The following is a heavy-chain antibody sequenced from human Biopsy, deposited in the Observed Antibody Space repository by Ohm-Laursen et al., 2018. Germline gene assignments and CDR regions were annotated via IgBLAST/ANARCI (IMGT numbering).Heavy chain of an antibody. CDR2: IYYSGIA. J-gene: IGHJ5*02. CDR3: ARGGFGLDGYNSP. CDR1: GGPLNSYY. V-gene: IGHV4-59*01. Sequence: SETLSLTCIVSGGPLNSYYWSWIRQPPGKGLEWIGYIYYSGIAANYNPSLKGRVTISVDTSKHQFSLRLTSATAADTAVYYCARGGFGLDGYNSPWGRGTLVSVSS. D-gene: IGHD5-24*01.